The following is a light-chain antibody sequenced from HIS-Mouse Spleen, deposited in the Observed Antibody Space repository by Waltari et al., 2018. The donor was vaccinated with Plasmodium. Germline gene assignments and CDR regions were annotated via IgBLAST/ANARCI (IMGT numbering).Light chain of an antibody. Sequence: SYVLTQPPSVSVAPGQTARITCGGNNIGSKSMHWYQQKPGQAPVLAVYDDSDRPSGIPERFSGSNSGNTATLTISRVEAGDEADYYCQVWDSSSDHRVFGGGTKLTVL. V-gene: IGLV3-21*02. CDR2: DDS. J-gene: IGLJ3*02. CDR1: NIGSKS. CDR3: QVWDSSSDHRV.